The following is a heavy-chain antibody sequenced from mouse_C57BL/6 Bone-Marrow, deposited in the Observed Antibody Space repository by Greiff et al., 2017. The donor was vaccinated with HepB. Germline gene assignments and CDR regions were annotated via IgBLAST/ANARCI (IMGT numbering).Heavy chain of an antibody. CDR3: ARKGKYYGSPWYFDV. J-gene: IGHJ1*03. CDR2: IHPNSGST. V-gene: IGHV1-64*01. Sequence: VQLQQPGAELVKPGASVKLSCKASGYTFTSYWMHWVKQRPGQGLEWIGMIHPNSGSTNYNEKFKSKATLTVDKSSSTAYMQLSSLTSEDSAVYYCARKGKYYGSPWYFDVWGTGTTVTVSS. D-gene: IGHD1-1*01. CDR1: GYTFTSYW.